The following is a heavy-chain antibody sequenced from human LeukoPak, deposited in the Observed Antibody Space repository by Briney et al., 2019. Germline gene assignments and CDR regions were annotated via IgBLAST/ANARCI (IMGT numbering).Heavy chain of an antibody. J-gene: IGHJ4*02. CDR2: INHSGST. Sequence: SETLSLTCAVYGGSFSGYYWSWIRQPPGKGLEWIGEINHSGSTNYNPSLKSRVTISVDTSKNQFSLKLSSVTAADTAVYYCARDDSLTMVRGVIDYWGQGTLVTVSS. D-gene: IGHD3-10*01. V-gene: IGHV4-34*01. CDR3: ARDDSLTMVRGVIDY. CDR1: GGSFSGYY.